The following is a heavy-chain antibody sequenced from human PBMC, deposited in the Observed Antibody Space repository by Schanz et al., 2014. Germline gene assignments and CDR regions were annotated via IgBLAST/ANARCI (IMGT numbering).Heavy chain of an antibody. J-gene: IGHJ6*03. CDR3: ARDGDRFYHNYYIDV. D-gene: IGHD4-17*01. CDR2: ISYDGRNK. Sequence: QVQLVESGGGVVQPGRSLRLSCAASGFTFSSYAMHWVRQAPGKGLEWVAVISYDGRNKYYADSVKGRFTISRDNSKNTLYLQMNSLRAEDTAVYYCARDGDRFYHNYYIDVWGKGTTVTVSS. V-gene: IGHV3-30-3*01. CDR1: GFTFSSYA.